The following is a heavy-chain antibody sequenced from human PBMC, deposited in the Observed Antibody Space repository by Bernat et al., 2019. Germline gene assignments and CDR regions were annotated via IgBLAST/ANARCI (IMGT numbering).Heavy chain of an antibody. Sequence: QVQLVESGGGVVQPGRSLRLSCAASGFTFSSYGMHWVRQAPGKGLEWVAVIWYDGSNKYYADSVKGRFTISRDNSKNTLYLQMNSLRAEDTAVYYCARELDDYVWRSSRAGWFDPWGQGTLVTVSS. J-gene: IGHJ5*02. CDR2: IWYDGSNK. V-gene: IGHV3-33*01. CDR1: GFTFSSYG. CDR3: ARELDDYVWRSSRAGWFDP. D-gene: IGHD3-16*02.